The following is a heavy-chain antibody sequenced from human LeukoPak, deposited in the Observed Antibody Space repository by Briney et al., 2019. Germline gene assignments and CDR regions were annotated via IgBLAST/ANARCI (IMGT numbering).Heavy chain of an antibody. V-gene: IGHV4-39*01. CDR3: ASWGNYDFWSGYYTFMDV. CDR1: GGSISSSSYY. J-gene: IGHJ6*03. CDR2: IYYSGST. D-gene: IGHD3-3*01. Sequence: SETLSLTCTVSGGSISSSSYYWGWIRQPPGKGLEWIGSIYYSGSTYYNPSLKSRVTISVDTSKNQFSLKLSSVTAADTAVYYCASWGNYDFWSGYYTFMDVWGKGTTVTVSS.